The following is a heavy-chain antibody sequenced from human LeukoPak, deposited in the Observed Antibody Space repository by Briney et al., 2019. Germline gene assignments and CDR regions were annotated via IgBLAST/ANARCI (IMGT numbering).Heavy chain of an antibody. CDR3: ARGGYYGSGNDFRFDP. V-gene: IGHV4-59*01. J-gene: IGHJ5*02. CDR2: IYYSGST. D-gene: IGHD3-10*01. CDR1: GGSISSYY. Sequence: PSETLSLTCTVSGGSISSYYWSWIRQPPGKGLEWIGYIYYSGSTNYKPSLKSRVTISVDTSKNQFSLKLNSVTAADTAVYYCARGGYYGSGNDFRFDPWGQGTLVTVSS.